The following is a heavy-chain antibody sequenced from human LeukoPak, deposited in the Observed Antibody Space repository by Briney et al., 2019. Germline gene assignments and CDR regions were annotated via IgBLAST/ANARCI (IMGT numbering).Heavy chain of an antibody. CDR2: ISGSGANT. V-gene: IGHV3-23*01. D-gene: IGHD2-15*01. J-gene: IGHJ4*02. CDR1: GFTFSSYA. CDR3: AKGRALEVVAAFNY. Sequence: GGSLRLSCAASGFTFSSYAMGWVRQAPGKGLEWVSAISGSGANTYYADSVKGRFTISSDNSKNTLSLQMNTLRTDDTAVYYCAKGRALEVVAAFNYWGQGTVVTVSS.